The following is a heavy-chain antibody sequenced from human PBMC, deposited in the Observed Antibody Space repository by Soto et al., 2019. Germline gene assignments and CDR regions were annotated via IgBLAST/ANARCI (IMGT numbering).Heavy chain of an antibody. D-gene: IGHD6-19*01. CDR2: IRAYTGYT. J-gene: IGHJ4*02. Sequence: QVQLVQSGGEVRKPGASVKVSCKASGYTFTSYGVSWVRQAPGQGLEWMGWIRAYTGYTNYAQKFQVRVTITTDTSTSTAYMELRSLISDDTAVYYCARASDGYRSGWYVGYFDYWGQGTLVTASS. CDR3: ARASDGYRSGWYVGYFDY. V-gene: IGHV1-18*04. CDR1: GYTFTSYG.